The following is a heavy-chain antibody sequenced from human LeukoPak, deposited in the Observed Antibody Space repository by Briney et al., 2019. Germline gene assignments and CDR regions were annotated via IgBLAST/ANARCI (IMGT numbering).Heavy chain of an antibody. D-gene: IGHD3-10*01. CDR3: AREAQAGSYSRYYFDY. J-gene: IGHJ4*02. Sequence: ASVKVSFKASGYTFTSYGISWVRQAPGQGLEWMGWISAYNGNTNYAQKLQGRVTMTTDTSTSTAYMELRSLRSDDTAAYYCAREAQAGSYSRYYFDYWGQGTLVTVSS. CDR1: GYTFTSYG. CDR2: ISAYNGNT. V-gene: IGHV1-18*01.